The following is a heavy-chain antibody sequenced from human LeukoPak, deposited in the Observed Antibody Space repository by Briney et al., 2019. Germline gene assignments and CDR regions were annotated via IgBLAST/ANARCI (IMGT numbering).Heavy chain of an antibody. D-gene: IGHD6-6*01. CDR1: GGSLSSGEYY. V-gene: IGHV4-30-4*01. CDR2: IYYSGRN. CDR3: ARDTLMAARLIAPRYGMDG. Sequence: SETLSLTCTVSGGSLSSGEYYWSWTRHPPGKGLEWIGYIYYSGRNYYNPSLKRRVTISVATSKNQFSLKLSSVTAAVTAVYYCARDTLMAARLIAPRYGMDGWGQGTTVTVSS. J-gene: IGHJ6*01.